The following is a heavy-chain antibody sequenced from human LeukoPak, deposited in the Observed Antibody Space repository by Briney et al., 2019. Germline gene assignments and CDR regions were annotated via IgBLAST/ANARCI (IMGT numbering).Heavy chain of an antibody. J-gene: IGHJ4*02. V-gene: IGHV3-53*01. D-gene: IGHD1-26*01. CDR1: GFTVSSNY. CDR2: IYPNGNT. Sequence: PGGSLRLSCAASGFTVSSNYMNWVRQAPGKGLEWVSLIYPNGNTYYADSVKGRFTISRDNSKNTLYLQMSSLKAEDTAVYYCARGVGSGSRLRAGDYWGQGTLVTVSS. CDR3: ARGVGSGSRLRAGDY.